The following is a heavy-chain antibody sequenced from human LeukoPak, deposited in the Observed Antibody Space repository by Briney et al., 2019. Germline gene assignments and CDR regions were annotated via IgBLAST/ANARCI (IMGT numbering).Heavy chain of an antibody. V-gene: IGHV3-23*01. CDR2: ITGSGGRT. J-gene: IGHJ4*02. D-gene: IGHD1-26*01. CDR3: AKEYTGTFSPFPSYFDN. Sequence: EGSLRLSCAASGFTFSSYAMNWVRQAPGKGLKWVSAITGSGGRTYYADSVKGRFTISRDNSKNTLYLQMNSLRAEDTAIYYCAKEYTGTFSPFPSYFDNWGQGTLVTVSS. CDR1: GFTFSSYA.